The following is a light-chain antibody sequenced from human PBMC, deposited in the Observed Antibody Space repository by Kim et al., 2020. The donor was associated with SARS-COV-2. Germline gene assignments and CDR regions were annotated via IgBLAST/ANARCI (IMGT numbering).Light chain of an antibody. V-gene: IGLV3-1*01. J-gene: IGLJ3*02. CDR3: QAWDSSIWV. Sequence: SVSPEQTASITCAGDKMGDKYSCWYQKKPGQPPGLVIYQDSKRPSGIPERFAGSNAGNTATLTISGTQAMDEADYYCQAWDSSIWVFGGGTKLTVL. CDR1: KMGDKY. CDR2: QDS.